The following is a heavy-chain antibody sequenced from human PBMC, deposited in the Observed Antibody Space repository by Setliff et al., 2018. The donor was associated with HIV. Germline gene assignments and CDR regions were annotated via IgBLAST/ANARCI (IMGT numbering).Heavy chain of an antibody. CDR2: IYYSSGST. V-gene: IGHV4-31*03. Sequence: PSETLSLTCTVSGGSINSGVYYWSWIRQHPGKGLEWIGNIYYSSGSTYYNPSLRSRVIISVDTSKNMFSLSLSSVTAADTAIYYCARVAFDSSSWHFDYWGQGSLVTVSS. J-gene: IGHJ4*02. CDR3: ARVAFDSSSWHFDY. D-gene: IGHD6-13*01. CDR1: GGSINSGVYY.